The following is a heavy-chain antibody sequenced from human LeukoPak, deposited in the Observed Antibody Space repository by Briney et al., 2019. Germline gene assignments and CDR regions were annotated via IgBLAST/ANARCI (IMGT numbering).Heavy chain of an antibody. J-gene: IGHJ4*02. CDR1: EYSFSNYW. CDR2: IYPGDSGA. CDR3: ARLTIRGYSYGYDY. D-gene: IGHD5-18*01. V-gene: IGHV5-51*01. Sequence: GESLKISCKGSEYSFSNYWIGWVRQISGKGLEWMGIIYPGDSGARNSPSFQGQVTIYSPSFQGQVTISADKSISTAYLQWSSLKASDTAMYYCARLTIRGYSYGYDYWGQGTLVTVSS.